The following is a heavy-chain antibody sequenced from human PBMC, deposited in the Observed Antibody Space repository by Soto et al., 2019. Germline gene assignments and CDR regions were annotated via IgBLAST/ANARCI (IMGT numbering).Heavy chain of an antibody. CDR2: ISLSGSTI. V-gene: IGHV3-48*03. CDR1: GFGFSNYE. J-gene: IGHJ4*02. D-gene: IGHD1-26*01. CDR3: ARECFSASPNFFDY. Sequence: PGGSLRLSCAASGFGFSNYEMNWVRQAPGKGLEWVSYISLSGSTIYYADFVKGRFTISKDDAKDSLYLEMDSLRADATAVYYCARECFSASPNFFDYWGQGTLVTVSS.